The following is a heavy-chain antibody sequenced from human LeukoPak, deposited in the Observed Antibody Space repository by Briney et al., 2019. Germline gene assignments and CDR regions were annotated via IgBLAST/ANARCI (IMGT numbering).Heavy chain of an antibody. D-gene: IGHD6-13*01. J-gene: IGHJ5*02. CDR1: GGSISNSSYY. V-gene: IGHV4-39*07. CDR2: IYYSGST. CDR3: ARAVAAAGTRFWFDP. Sequence: SETLSLTCTVSGGSISNSSYYWDWIRQPPGKGLEWIGSIYYSGSTYYNPSLKSRVTISVDTSKNQFSLKLSSVTAADTAVYYCARAVAAAGTRFWFDPWGQGTLVTVSS.